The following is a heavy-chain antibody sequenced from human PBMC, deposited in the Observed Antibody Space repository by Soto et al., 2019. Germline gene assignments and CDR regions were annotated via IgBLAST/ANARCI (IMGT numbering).Heavy chain of an antibody. D-gene: IGHD3-22*01. CDR2: IGTNVYAT. CDR3: VIGDSSTYDPPLDF. Sequence: EVQLLESGGDLVQPGGSLRLSCAASGFTFSDFAMNWVRQAPGKGLEWVSTIGTNVYATHYADSVRGRFTISRDNSRNPLELDMNSLRVEDKAVYYFVIGDSSTYDPPLDFWGQGTPVTGSS. J-gene: IGHJ4*02. V-gene: IGHV3-23*01. CDR1: GFTFSDFA.